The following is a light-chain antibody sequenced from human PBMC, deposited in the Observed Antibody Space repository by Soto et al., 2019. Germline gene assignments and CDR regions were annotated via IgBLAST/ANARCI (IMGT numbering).Light chain of an antibody. Sequence: DIQMTQSPSSLSASVGDRVTITCQASQDISNYLNWYQQKPGKAPKLLIYDASSLETGVPSRFSGTVSGTDFTFTINSLQPEDIATYYCQQYDNLPTFGQGTKLEIK. V-gene: IGKV1-33*01. CDR1: QDISNY. CDR3: QQYDNLPT. J-gene: IGKJ2*01. CDR2: DAS.